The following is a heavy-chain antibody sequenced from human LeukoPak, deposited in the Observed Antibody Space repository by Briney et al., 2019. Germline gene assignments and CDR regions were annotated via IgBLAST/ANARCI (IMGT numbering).Heavy chain of an antibody. D-gene: IGHD3-3*01. CDR1: GGSIRGDY. V-gene: IGHV4-4*07. CDR2: IHISGST. J-gene: IGHJ6*02. Sequence: PSETLSLTCTVSGGSIRGDYWSWIRQPAEKGLEWIGRIHISGSTNYNPSLKSRVTMSVDTSKNQFSLKLSSVTAADTAMYYCARVIFGIYYYYGMDVWGQGTTVTVSS. CDR3: ARVIFGIYYYYGMDV.